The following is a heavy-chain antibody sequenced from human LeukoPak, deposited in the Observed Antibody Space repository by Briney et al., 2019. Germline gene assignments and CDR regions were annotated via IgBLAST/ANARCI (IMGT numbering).Heavy chain of an antibody. CDR1: GFTVSSNY. CDR3: ARDNRGGVDGDLDY. V-gene: IGHV3-33*08. Sequence: GGSLRLSCAASGFTVSSNYMSRVRQAPGKGLEWVAVIWYDGSNKYYADSVKGRFTISRDNSKNTLYLQMNSLRAEDTAVYYCARDNRGGVDGDLDYWGQGTLVTVSS. D-gene: IGHD4-17*01. J-gene: IGHJ4*02. CDR2: IWYDGSNK.